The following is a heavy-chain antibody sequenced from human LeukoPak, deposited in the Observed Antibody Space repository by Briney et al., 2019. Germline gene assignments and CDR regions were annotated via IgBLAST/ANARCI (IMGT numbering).Heavy chain of an antibody. V-gene: IGHV3-23*01. CDR3: AKGKRIAMIVVFTSFDY. J-gene: IGHJ4*02. CDR1: GFTFSSYA. CDR2: ISGSGGST. Sequence: GASLRLSCAASGFTFSSYAMSWVRQAPGKGLEWVSAISGSGGSTYYADSVKGRFLISRDNSKNTLYLQMNSLRAENTAVYYCAKGKRIAMIVVFTSFDYWGQGTLVTVSS. D-gene: IGHD3-22*01.